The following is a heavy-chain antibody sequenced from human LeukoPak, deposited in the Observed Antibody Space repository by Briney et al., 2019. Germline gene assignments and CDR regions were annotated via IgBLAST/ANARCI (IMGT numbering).Heavy chain of an antibody. CDR1: GYTFTGYY. J-gene: IGHJ3*02. CDR3: ARVRYCGGDCDSDKKGAFDI. Sequence: ASVKVSCKASGYTFTGYYMHWVRQAPGEGLEWMGQINTNSGGTNYAQKFQGRVTMTRDTSISTAYMELRRLTSDGTAVYYWARVRYCGGDCDSDKKGAFDIWGQRTMVTVSS. CDR2: INTNSGGT. D-gene: IGHD2-21*02. V-gene: IGHV1-2*06.